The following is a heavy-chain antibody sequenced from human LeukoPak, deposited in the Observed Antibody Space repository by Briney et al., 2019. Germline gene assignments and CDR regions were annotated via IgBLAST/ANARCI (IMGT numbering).Heavy chain of an antibody. CDR1: GFTFSSYA. D-gene: IGHD3-3*01. J-gene: IGHJ4*02. Sequence: GGSLRLSCAASGFTFSSYAMSWVRQAPGKGLEWVSAISGSGGSTYYADSVKSRFTISRDNSKNTLYLQMNSLRAEDTAVYYCARLHYDFWSGYYTFFDYWGQGTLVTVSS. CDR2: ISGSGGST. V-gene: IGHV3-23*01. CDR3: ARLHYDFWSGYYTFFDY.